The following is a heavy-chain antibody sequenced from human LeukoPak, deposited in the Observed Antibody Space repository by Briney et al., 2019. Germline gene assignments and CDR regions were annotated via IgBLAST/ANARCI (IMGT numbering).Heavy chain of an antibody. CDR1: GYSISSGYY. D-gene: IGHD6-13*01. CDR3: ARRSSSWFPFDY. Sequence: KPSETLSLTCAVSGYSISSGYYWGWVRQPPGKGLEWIGSIYHSESTYYNPSLKSRVTISVDTSKNQFSLKLSSVTAADTAVYYCARRSSSWFPFDYWGQGTLVTVSS. J-gene: IGHJ4*02. CDR2: IYHSEST. V-gene: IGHV4-38-2*01.